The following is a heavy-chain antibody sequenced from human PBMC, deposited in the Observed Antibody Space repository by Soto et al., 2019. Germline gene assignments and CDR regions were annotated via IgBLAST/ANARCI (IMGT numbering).Heavy chain of an antibody. D-gene: IGHD6-6*01. Sequence: ETLSLTCAVYGGSFSGYYWTWIRQPPGRGLEWIGYIYYSGSTNYNPSLKSRVTISVDTSKNQFSLKLNSVTAADTAVYYCARSIAAYYFDYWGQGTLVTVSS. CDR1: GGSFSGYY. J-gene: IGHJ4*02. V-gene: IGHV4-59*01. CDR3: ARSIAAYYFDY. CDR2: IYYSGST.